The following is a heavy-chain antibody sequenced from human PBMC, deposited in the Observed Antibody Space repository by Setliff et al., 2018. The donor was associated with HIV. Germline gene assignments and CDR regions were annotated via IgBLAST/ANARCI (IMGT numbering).Heavy chain of an antibody. J-gene: IGHJ4*02. CDR1: GGSISSGGYY. D-gene: IGHD3-22*01. V-gene: IGHV4-31*03. Sequence: PSEILSLTCTVSGGSISSGGYYWSWIRQHPGKGLEWIGYIYYSGSTYYNPSLKSRVTISVDTSKNQFSLKLSSVTAADTAVYYCARDFISDSSGYYSSHFDCWGQGTLVTVSS. CDR3: ARDFISDSSGYYSSHFDC. CDR2: IYYSGST.